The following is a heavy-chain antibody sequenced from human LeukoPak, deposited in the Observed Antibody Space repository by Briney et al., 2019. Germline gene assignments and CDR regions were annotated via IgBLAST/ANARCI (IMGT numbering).Heavy chain of an antibody. CDR3: ARDAWFDP. CDR2: MNPNSGNT. Sequence: ASVNVSRKASGYIFTSYDINGVRQATAQGLEWMGWMNPNSGNTGYAQKFQGRVTMTRNTSISTAYMELGSLRSEDTAVYYCARDAWFDPWGQGTLVTVSS. J-gene: IGHJ5*02. CDR1: GYIFTSYD. V-gene: IGHV1-8*01.